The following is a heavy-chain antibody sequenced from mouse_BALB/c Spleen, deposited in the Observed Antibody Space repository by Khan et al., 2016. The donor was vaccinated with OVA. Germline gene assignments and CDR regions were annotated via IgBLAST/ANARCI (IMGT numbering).Heavy chain of an antibody. V-gene: IGHV9-3-1*01. D-gene: IGHD1-1*02. CDR2: INTYTEEP. Sequence: QIQLVQSGPELKKPGETVKISCKASGYTFTNFGMNWVKQAPGKGLKWMGWINTYTEEPTYADDFKGRFAFSLETSASTAYLQINNLKNEDTTTYFCERGGYWYFDVWGAGNKVTVSS. CDR3: ERGGYWYFDV. CDR1: GYTFTNFG. J-gene: IGHJ1*01.